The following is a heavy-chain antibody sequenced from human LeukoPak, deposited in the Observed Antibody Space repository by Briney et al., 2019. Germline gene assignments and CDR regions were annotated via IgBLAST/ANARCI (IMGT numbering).Heavy chain of an antibody. Sequence: SETLSLTCAVYGGSFSGYYWSWIRQPPGKGLEWIGEINHSGSTNYNPSLKSRVTISVDTSKNQFSLKLSSVTAADTAVYYCARGRAPDYWGQGTLVTVSS. V-gene: IGHV4-34*01. CDR1: GGSFSGYY. J-gene: IGHJ4*02. CDR3: ARGRAPDY. CDR2: INHSGST.